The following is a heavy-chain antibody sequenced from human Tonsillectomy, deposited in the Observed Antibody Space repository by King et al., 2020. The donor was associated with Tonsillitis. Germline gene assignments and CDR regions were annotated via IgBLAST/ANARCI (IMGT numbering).Heavy chain of an antibody. J-gene: IGHJ4*02. V-gene: IGHV1-69*12. Sequence: VQLVQSGAEVKKPGSPVKVSCKVSGGTLNSYAINWVRQAPGQGLEWMGGIIPLFGAINSAQKFQGRVTITADESTNTAYMELKSLTSDDTAVYYCARGSAMDGTAGLDWGQGTLVTVSS. D-gene: IGHD1-1*01. CDR1: GGTLNSYA. CDR2: IIPLFGAI. CDR3: ARGSAMDGTAGLD.